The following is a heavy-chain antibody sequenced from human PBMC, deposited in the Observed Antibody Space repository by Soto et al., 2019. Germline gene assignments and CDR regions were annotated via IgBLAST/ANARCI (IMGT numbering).Heavy chain of an antibody. CDR2: IYYSGST. V-gene: IGHV4-31*03. CDR1: GGSISSGDYY. D-gene: IGHD2-15*01. Sequence: SETLSLTCTVSGGSISSGDYYWSWIRQHPGKGLEWIGYIYYSGSTYYNPSLKSRVTISVDTSKNQFSLKLSSVTAADTAVYYCARSSGARYYDYWGQGTLVTVS. J-gene: IGHJ4*02. CDR3: ARSSGARYYDY.